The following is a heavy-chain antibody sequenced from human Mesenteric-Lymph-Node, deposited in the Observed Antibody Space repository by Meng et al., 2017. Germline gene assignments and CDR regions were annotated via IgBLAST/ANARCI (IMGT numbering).Heavy chain of an antibody. CDR3: ARVVVAAAGDAFDS. J-gene: IGHJ3*02. Sequence: ASVKVSCKASGGTFSSYAISWVRQAPGQGLEWMGWISAYNGNTNYAQKLQGRVTMTTDTSTSTAYTELRSLRSDDTAVYYCARVVVAAAGDAFDSWGQGTMVTVSS. D-gene: IGHD6-13*01. V-gene: IGHV1-18*01. CDR1: GGTFSSYA. CDR2: ISAYNGNT.